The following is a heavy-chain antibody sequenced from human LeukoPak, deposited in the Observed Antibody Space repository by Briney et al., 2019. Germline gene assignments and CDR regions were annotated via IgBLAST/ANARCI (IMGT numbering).Heavy chain of an antibody. V-gene: IGHV1-18*04. D-gene: IGHD3-10*01. CDR2: ISAYNGNT. CDR3: ARDHIGRGAILGNWFDP. Sequence: GASVKVSCKASGYTFTSYGISWVRQAPGQGLEWMGWISAYNGNTNYAQKLQGRVTMTTDTSTSTAYMEPRSLRSDDTAVYYCARDHIGRGAILGNWFDPWGQGTLVTVSS. J-gene: IGHJ5*02. CDR1: GYTFTSYG.